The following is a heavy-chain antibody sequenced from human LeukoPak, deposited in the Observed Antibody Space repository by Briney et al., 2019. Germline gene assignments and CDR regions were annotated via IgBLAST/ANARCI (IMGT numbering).Heavy chain of an antibody. Sequence: SETLSLTCAVYGGSFSGYYWGWIRQPPGKGLEWIGEINHSGSTNYNPSLKSRVTISVDTSKNQFSLKLSSVTAADTAVYYCARWRVIAAACIDYWGQGTLVTVSS. CDR2: INHSGST. V-gene: IGHV4-34*01. D-gene: IGHD6-13*01. J-gene: IGHJ4*02. CDR3: ARWRVIAAACIDY. CDR1: GGSFSGYY.